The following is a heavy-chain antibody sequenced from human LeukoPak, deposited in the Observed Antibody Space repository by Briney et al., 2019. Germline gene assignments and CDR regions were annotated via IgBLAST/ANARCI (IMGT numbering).Heavy chain of an antibody. CDR1: GGSISSTSYY. J-gene: IGHJ5*02. D-gene: IGHD1-1*01. CDR3: ARVRVYKTGFDP. CDR2: IYYSGST. Sequence: PSETLSLTCTVSGGSISSTSYYWGWIRQPPGKGLEWIASIYYSGSTYYNPSLKSRVTISVDTSKNQFSLRLNSVTAADTAVYYCARVRVYKTGFDPWGQGTLVTVSS. V-gene: IGHV4-39*01.